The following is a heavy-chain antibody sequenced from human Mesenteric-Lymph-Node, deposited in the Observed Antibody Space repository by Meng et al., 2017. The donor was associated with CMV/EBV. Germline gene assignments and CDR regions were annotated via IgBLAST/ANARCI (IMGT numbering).Heavy chain of an antibody. J-gene: IGHJ5*02. CDR2: IYPGDSNT. Sequence: GESLKISCKGSGYSSTSYWIGWVRQMPGKGLEWMGIIYPGDSNTRYSPSFQGQVTNSADKSISTAYLQWSSLKASDTAMYCCARHDGPHNWFDPWGQGTLVTVSS. CDR3: ARHDGPHNWFDP. V-gene: IGHV5-51*01. D-gene: IGHD5-24*01. CDR1: GYSSTSYW.